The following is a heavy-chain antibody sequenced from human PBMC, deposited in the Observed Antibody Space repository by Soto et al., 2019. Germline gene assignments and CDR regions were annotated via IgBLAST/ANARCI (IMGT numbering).Heavy chain of an antibody. CDR1: GFTFSSYW. Sequence: GGSLRLSCAASGFTFSSYWMSWVRQAPGKGLEWVANIKQDGSEKYYVDSVKGRFTISRDNAKNSLYLQMNSLRAEDTAVYYCARDWLVGGTYYYYGMDVWGKGTTVTVSS. CDR2: IKQDGSEK. V-gene: IGHV3-7*05. J-gene: IGHJ6*04. CDR3: ARDWLVGGTYYYYGMDV. D-gene: IGHD2-15*01.